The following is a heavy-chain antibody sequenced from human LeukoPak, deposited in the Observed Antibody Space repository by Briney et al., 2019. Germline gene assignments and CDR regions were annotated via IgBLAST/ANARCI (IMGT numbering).Heavy chain of an antibody. J-gene: IGHJ4*02. Sequence: PSETLSLTCTVSGGSISSSSYYWGWIRQPPGKGLEWIGSIYYSGSTYYNPSLKSRVTISVDTSKNQFSLKLSSVTAADTAVYYCARVRRDYDSPLTFDYWGQGTLVTVSS. CDR1: GGSISSSSYY. D-gene: IGHD3-3*01. CDR2: IYYSGST. CDR3: ARVRRDYDSPLTFDY. V-gene: IGHV4-39*07.